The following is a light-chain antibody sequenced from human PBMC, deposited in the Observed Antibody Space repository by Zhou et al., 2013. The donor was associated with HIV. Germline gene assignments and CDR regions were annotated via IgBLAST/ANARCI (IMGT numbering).Light chain of an antibody. CDR3: CSHAGSRSFWV. CDR2: EVT. Sequence: QSALTQPASVSGSPGQSITISCTGTSSDVGSYNLVSWYQQHPGKVPKLMIYEVTNRPSGVSNRFSGSKSGNTASLTISDLQAEDEADYYCCSHAGSRSFWVFGGGTRLTVL. J-gene: IGLJ3*02. CDR1: SSDVGSYNL. V-gene: IGLV2-23*02.